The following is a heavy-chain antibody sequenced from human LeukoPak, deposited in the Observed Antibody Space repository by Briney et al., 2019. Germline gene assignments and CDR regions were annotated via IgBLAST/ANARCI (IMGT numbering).Heavy chain of an antibody. CDR1: GYTFTSHY. CDR3: ARTPNYYDSSGSPYDAFDI. J-gene: IGHJ3*02. D-gene: IGHD3-22*01. Sequence: ASVKVSCKASGYTFTSHYMHWVRQAPGQGLEWMGIINPSGGSTSYAQKFQGRVTMTRDTSTSTVYMELSRLRSDDTAVYYCARTPNYYDSSGSPYDAFDIWGQGTMVTVSS. CDR2: INPSGGST. V-gene: IGHV1-46*01.